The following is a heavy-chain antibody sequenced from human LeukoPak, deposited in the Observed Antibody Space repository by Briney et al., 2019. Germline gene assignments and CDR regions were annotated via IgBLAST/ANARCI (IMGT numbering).Heavy chain of an antibody. CDR1: GYTFTDHY. J-gene: IGHJ4*02. CDR2: INSNNGAT. D-gene: IGHD6-19*01. Sequence: GASVKVSCKASGYTFTDHYIHWVRQAPGQGLEWMGWINSNNGATNYAQKFQGRVTMTRDTSISTAYMELTRLGSDDTAVYYCARAGRGDSSGWYIIDYWGQGTLVTVSS. V-gene: IGHV1-2*02. CDR3: ARAGRGDSSGWYIIDY.